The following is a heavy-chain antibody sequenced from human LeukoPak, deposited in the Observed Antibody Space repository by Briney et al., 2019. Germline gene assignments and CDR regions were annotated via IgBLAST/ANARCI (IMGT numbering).Heavy chain of an antibody. Sequence: ASVKVSCKASGYTLTSYGISWVRQAPGQGLEWMGWISAYNGNTNYAQKLQGRVTMTTDTSTSTAYMELRSLRSDDTAVYYCARDTQCSSTSCYGPDWFDPWGQGTLVTVSS. CDR2: ISAYNGNT. J-gene: IGHJ5*02. V-gene: IGHV1-18*01. CDR3: ARDTQCSSTSCYGPDWFDP. D-gene: IGHD2-2*01. CDR1: GYTLTSYG.